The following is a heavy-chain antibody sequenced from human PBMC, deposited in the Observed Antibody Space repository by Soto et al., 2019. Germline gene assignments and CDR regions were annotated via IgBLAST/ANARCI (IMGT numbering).Heavy chain of an antibody. CDR2: IYYSGTT. Sequence: SETLSLTCTVSGGSISSDYWSWIRQPPGKGLEWIGYIYYSGTTSYNPSLNSRVTISVDTSKNQFSLKLNSVTAADTAVYYCARESYYGSGATVVGYWGLGTLVTVSS. J-gene: IGHJ4*02. D-gene: IGHD3-10*01. CDR3: ARESYYGSGATVVGY. V-gene: IGHV4-59*01. CDR1: GGSISSDY.